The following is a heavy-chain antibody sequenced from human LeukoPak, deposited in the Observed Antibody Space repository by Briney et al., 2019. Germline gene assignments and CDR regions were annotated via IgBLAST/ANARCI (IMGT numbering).Heavy chain of an antibody. CDR3: ARHAGGVSGSYYNFDY. Sequence: ESLQISCKGSGYSFTSYWIGWVRQVPGKGLEWMGIIYPGDSDTRYSPSFQGQVTISADKSISTAYLQWSSLKASDTAMYYCARHAGGVSGSYYNFDYWGQGTLVTVSS. CDR1: GYSFTSYW. D-gene: IGHD1-26*01. V-gene: IGHV5-51*01. CDR2: IYPGDSDT. J-gene: IGHJ4*02.